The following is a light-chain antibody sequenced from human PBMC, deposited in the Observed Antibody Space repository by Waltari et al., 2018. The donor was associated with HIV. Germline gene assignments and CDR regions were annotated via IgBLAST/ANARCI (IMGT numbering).Light chain of an antibody. CDR3: QQNSYWLPIT. V-gene: IGKV3-15*01. CDR1: QSVGTK. Sequence: EIVMTQSPATLSVSPGESATLSCRASQSVGTKLAWYQQKPGQAPRLLIYGASIRATGIPARFSGSGSGMEFTLTISSLQSEDVAVYYCQQNSYWLPITFGQGTRLEI. J-gene: IGKJ5*01. CDR2: GAS.